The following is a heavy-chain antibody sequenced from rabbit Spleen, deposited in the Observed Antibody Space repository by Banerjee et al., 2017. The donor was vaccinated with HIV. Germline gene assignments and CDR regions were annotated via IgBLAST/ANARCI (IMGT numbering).Heavy chain of an antibody. CDR1: GFDLSSYYY. Sequence: QSLEESGGGLVKPEGSLTLTCKASGFDLSSYYYMCWVRQAPGKGLEWIACIYTGSSGSTYYASWAKGRFTCSKTSSTTVTLQMTRLTAADTATYFCARDTSSSFSSYGMDLWGPGTLVTVS. V-gene: IGHV1S40*01. J-gene: IGHJ6*01. CDR3: ARDTSSSFSSYGMDL. CDR2: IYTGSSGST. D-gene: IGHD1-1*01.